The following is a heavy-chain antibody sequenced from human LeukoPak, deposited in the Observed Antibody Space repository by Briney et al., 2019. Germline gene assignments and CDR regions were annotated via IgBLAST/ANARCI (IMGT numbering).Heavy chain of an antibody. CDR2: IGSSGGNI. Sequence: GGSLRLSCEASGFTFSSYEMNWVRQAPGKGLEWVSYIGSSGGNIFYADSVKGRFTISRDNAKNSLYLQMNSLRAEDTAVYYCARDFVVVPGHPFDYWGQGTLVTVSS. D-gene: IGHD2-2*01. CDR3: ARDFVVVPGHPFDY. J-gene: IGHJ4*02. V-gene: IGHV3-48*03. CDR1: GFTFSSYE.